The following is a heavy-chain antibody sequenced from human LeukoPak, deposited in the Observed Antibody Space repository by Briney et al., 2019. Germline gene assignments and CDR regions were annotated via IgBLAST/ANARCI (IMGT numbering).Heavy chain of an antibody. V-gene: IGHV3-23*01. Sequence: GGSLRLSCAASGFTFRSYAMSWVRQAPGKGLEWVLAISGSGTSTYYADSVKGRFTISRDNSKNTLCLQMNSLRAEDTAVYYCAKEAGYSGYDYPDYWGQGTLVTVSS. J-gene: IGHJ4*02. CDR2: ISGSGTST. CDR1: GFTFRSYA. CDR3: AKEAGYSGYDYPDY. D-gene: IGHD5-12*01.